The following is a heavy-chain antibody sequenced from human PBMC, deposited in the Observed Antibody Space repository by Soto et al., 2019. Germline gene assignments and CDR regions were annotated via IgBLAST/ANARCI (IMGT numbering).Heavy chain of an antibody. D-gene: IGHD2-21*01. V-gene: IGHV4-59*01. J-gene: IGHJ6*01. CDR2: IDYSGST. Sequence: QVQLQESGPGLVKPSETLSLTCTVSGGSISNYYWSWIRQPPGKGLEWIAYIDYSGSTNHNPPLTSRVTISVDPSKHQFSLQLGSVPAADTAVYYCARAHSIYAVDVW. CDR1: GGSISNYY. CDR3: ARAHSIYAVDV.